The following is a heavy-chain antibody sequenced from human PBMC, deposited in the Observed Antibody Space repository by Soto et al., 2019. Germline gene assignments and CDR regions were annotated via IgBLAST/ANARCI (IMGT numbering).Heavy chain of an antibody. CDR3: ATGANFYYDTSRY. CDR2: MSPNGNNQ. Sequence: PGGSLRLSCAAPGFTFSRYALHWVRHAPGKGLEWVAVMSPNGNNQYYADSVKGRFTISRDTSKSTLYLQMTSLRPDDTAVYYCATGANFYYDTSRYWGQGTLVTVSS. J-gene: IGHJ4*02. V-gene: IGHV3-30-3*01. D-gene: IGHD3-22*01. CDR1: GFTFSRYA.